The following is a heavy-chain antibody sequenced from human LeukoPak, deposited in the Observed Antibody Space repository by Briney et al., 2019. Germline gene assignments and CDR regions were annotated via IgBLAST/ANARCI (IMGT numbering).Heavy chain of an antibody. J-gene: IGHJ4*02. V-gene: IGHV3-30*02. D-gene: IGHD3-10*01. CDR3: ATGAAPYGSGSYFDY. CDR1: GFTFSSYG. Sequence: GGSLRLSCAASGFTFSSYGMHWVRQAPGKGLEWVAFIRHDGGNKYYADSVKGRFTISRDNSKNTLYLQMNSLRAEDRAVYYCATGAAPYGSGSYFDYWGQGTLVTVSS. CDR2: IRHDGGNK.